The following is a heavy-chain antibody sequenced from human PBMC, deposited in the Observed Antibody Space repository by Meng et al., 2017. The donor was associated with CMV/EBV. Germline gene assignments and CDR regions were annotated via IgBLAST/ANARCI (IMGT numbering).Heavy chain of an antibody. CDR2: IYYSGST. Sequence: GSLRLSCAASGFTFSSYSMNWVRQAPGKGLEWIGYIYYSGSTNYNPSLKSRVTISVDTSKNQFSLKLSSVTAADTAVYYCARDVCSGGSCYSDRVRNWFDPWGQGTLVTVSS. CDR3: ARDVCSGGSCYSDRVRNWFDP. CDR1: GFTFSSYS. V-gene: IGHV4-59*01. J-gene: IGHJ5*02. D-gene: IGHD2-15*01.